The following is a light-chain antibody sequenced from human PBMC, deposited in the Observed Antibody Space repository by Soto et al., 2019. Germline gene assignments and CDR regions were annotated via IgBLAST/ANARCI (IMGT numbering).Light chain of an antibody. J-gene: IGLJ2*01. CDR3: SSYTSSSTDVI. V-gene: IGLV2-14*01. Sequence: QSALTQPASVSGSPGQSITISCTGTNSDVGGYNFVSWYQQHPGKAPKLMIYEVSKRPSGVSNRFSGSKSGNTASLTISGLQAEDEADYYCSSYTSSSTDVIFGGGTKRTVL. CDR2: EVS. CDR1: NSDVGGYNF.